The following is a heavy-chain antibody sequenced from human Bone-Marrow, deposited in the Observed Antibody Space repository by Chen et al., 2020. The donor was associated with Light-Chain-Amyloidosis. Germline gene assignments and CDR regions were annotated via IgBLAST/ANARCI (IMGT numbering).Heavy chain of an antibody. V-gene: IGHV3-48*01. CDR3: VRDHNWAFDI. CDR2: INWDSTAT. Sequence: GGPLRLSCVAFGFVFSAYSMNWVRQAPGKGLEWISYINWDSTATYYPDSMRGRCTISRDNGKNSLYLQLNSLRAEDTALYFCVRDHNWAFDIWGQGTVVTVSS. CDR1: GFVFSAYS. J-gene: IGHJ3*02.